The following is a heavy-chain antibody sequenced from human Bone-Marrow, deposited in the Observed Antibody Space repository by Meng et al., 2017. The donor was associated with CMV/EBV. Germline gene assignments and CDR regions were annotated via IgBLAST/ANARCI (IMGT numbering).Heavy chain of an antibody. CDR1: GGSISSGDYY. CDR2: IYYSGST. Sequence: SETLSLACTVSGGSISSGDYYWSWIRQPPGKGLEWIGYIYYSGSTNYNPSLKSRVTISVDTSKNQFSLKLSSVTAADTAVYYCARQTTTPYSSGETGFDYWGQGTLVTVSS. V-gene: IGHV4-30-4*08. D-gene: IGHD6-19*01. J-gene: IGHJ4*02. CDR3: ARQTTTPYSSGETGFDY.